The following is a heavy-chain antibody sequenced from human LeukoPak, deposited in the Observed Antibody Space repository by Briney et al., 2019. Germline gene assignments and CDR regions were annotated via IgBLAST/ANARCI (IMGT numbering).Heavy chain of an antibody. CDR1: GYTFTDYY. CDR2: INPDSGGT. D-gene: IGHD3-22*01. Sequence: GASVTVSCKASGYTFTDYYIHWVRQAPGQGLEWMGWINPDSGGTNYAQKFQGRVTMTRDTSIGTAYMELSRLRSDDTAMFYCARGDYGYYYPLVYCGQGTLVTVSS. J-gene: IGHJ4*02. CDR3: ARGDYGYYYPLVY. V-gene: IGHV1-2*02.